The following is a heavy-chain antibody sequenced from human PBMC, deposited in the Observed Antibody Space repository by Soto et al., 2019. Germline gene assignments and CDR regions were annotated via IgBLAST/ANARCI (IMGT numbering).Heavy chain of an antibody. D-gene: IGHD3-10*01. CDR1: GGSISSGGYY. V-gene: IGHV4-31*03. CDR3: ARDGATMVRGGNGLDV. CDR2: IYYSGST. Sequence: SETLSLTCTVSGGSISSGGYYWSWIRQHPGKGLEWIGYIYYSGSTYYNPSLKSRVTISVDTSKNQFSLKLSSVTAADTAVYYCARDGATMVRGGNGLDVWGPGTTVTVSS. J-gene: IGHJ6*02.